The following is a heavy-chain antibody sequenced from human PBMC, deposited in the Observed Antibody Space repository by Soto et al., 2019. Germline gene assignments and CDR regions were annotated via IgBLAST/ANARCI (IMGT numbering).Heavy chain of an antibody. CDR2: IYWDDDK. CDR1: GISLSTVGVG. CDR3: VHRAFLRTSHNWFDP. J-gene: IGHJ5*02. D-gene: IGHD2-2*01. Sequence: QITLKESGPTLVKSTQTLTLTCTVSGISLSTVGVGVGWIRQPPGKALEWLALIYWDDDKRYTPSLKSRLTIARDTSKTQVVLTMTNMDPGDTATYYCVHRAFLRTSHNWFDPWGQGTLVTVSS. V-gene: IGHV2-5*02.